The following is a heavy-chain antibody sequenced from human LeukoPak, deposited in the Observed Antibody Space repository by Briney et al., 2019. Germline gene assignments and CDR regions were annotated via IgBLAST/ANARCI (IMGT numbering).Heavy chain of an antibody. V-gene: IGHV4-59*01. CDR1: GGSNSGNY. CDR3: ARENSYGMDV. J-gene: IGHJ6*02. Sequence: SETLSLICTVSGGSNSGNYWSWIRQPPGKGLEWIGYFYYSGSTNYNPSLKSRVTMSVDTSKNQFSLRLSSVTAADTAVHYCARENSYGMDVWGQGTTVIVSS. CDR2: FYYSGST.